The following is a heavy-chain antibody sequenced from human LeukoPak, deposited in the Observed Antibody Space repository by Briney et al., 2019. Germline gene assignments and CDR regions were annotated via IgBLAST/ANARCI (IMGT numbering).Heavy chain of an antibody. J-gene: IGHJ4*02. Sequence: AGGSLRLSCAASGFTFNTYTMYWVRQAPGKGLEWVSGISNSGGSTYYADSVKGRFTISRDNAKNSLYLQMNSLRAEDTAVYYCARSRAGYYFDYWGQGTLVTVSS. CDR1: GFTFNTYT. CDR2: ISNSGGST. V-gene: IGHV3-23*01. D-gene: IGHD3-9*01. CDR3: ARSRAGYYFDY.